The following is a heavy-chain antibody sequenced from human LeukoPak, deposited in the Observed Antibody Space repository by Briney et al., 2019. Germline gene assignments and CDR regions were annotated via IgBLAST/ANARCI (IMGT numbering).Heavy chain of an antibody. J-gene: IGHJ5*02. CDR3: ARDSGTTGEVRFDP. Sequence: SETLSLTCTVSGGSISSYWSWIRQPAGKGLEWIGRIYGSGSTNYNPTLKSRVTMSLDTSKNQFSLKLSSVTAADTAVYYCARDSGTTGEVRFDPWGQGTLVTVSS. D-gene: IGHD3-10*01. CDR2: IYGSGST. V-gene: IGHV4-4*07. CDR1: GGSISSY.